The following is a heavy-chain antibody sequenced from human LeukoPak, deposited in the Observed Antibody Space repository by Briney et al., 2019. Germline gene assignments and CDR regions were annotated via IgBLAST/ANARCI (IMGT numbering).Heavy chain of an antibody. D-gene: IGHD2-21*01. Sequence: GGSLRLSCAASGFTFSSCAMSWVRQAPGKGLEGVSGISGSGGNTFYADSVKGRFTISRDNSKNTLYLQKNSLRAEDTAVYYCAKDPCGDCYIDYWGQGTLVTVSS. CDR3: AKDPCGDCYIDY. J-gene: IGHJ4*02. CDR2: ISGSGGNT. V-gene: IGHV3-23*01. CDR1: GFTFSSCA.